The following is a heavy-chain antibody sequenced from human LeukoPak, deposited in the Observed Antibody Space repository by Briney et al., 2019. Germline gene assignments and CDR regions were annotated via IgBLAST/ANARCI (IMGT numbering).Heavy chain of an antibody. CDR3: ARLALTTVTSGFDP. Sequence: GESLKISCNSSGYIYTSYWIGWVRQMPGKGLEWMGIIYPGDSDTRYSPSFQGQVTISADKSISTAYLQWSSLKASDTAMYYCARLALTTVTSGFDPWGQGTLVTVSS. CDR2: IYPGDSDT. V-gene: IGHV5-51*01. D-gene: IGHD4-11*01. CDR1: GYIYTSYW. J-gene: IGHJ5*02.